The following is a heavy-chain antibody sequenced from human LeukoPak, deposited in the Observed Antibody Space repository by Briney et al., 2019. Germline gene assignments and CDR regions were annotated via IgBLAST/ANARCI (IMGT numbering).Heavy chain of an antibody. D-gene: IGHD3-22*01. V-gene: IGHV4-59*01. CDR1: GGSISSYY. CDR3: ASSYYDSSGPNY. J-gene: IGHJ4*02. Sequence: SETLSLTCTVSGGSISSYYWSWIRQPPGKGLEWIGYIYYSGSTNYNPSLKSRVTISVDTSKNQLSLKLSSVTAADTAVYYCASSYYDSSGPNYWGQGTLVTVSS. CDR2: IYYSGST.